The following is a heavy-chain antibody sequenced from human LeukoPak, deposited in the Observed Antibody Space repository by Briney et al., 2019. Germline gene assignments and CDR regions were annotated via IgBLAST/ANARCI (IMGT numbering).Heavy chain of an antibody. CDR2: IIPIFGTA. J-gene: IGHJ6*03. V-gene: IGHV1-69*05. CDR3: ASTYYDILTGYYYYYYMDA. CDR1: GGTFSSYA. Sequence: GASVKVSCKAPGGTFSSYAISWVRQAPGQGLEWMGGIIPIFGTANYAQKFQGRVTITTDESTSTAYMELSSLRSEDTAVYYCASTYYDILTGYYYYYYMDAWGKGTTVTVSS. D-gene: IGHD3-9*01.